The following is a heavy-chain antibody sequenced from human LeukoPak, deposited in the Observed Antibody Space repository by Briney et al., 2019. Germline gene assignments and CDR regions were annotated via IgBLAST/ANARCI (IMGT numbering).Heavy chain of an antibody. V-gene: IGHV4-59*01. D-gene: IGHD1-26*01. J-gene: IGHJ4*02. Sequence: SETLSLTCTVSGGSISSYYWSWIRQPPGKGLEWIGYIYYSGSTNYNPSLKSRVTISVDTSKNQFSLKLSSVTAADTAVYYCARDKKWFVGADPSSRGENYFDYWGQGTLVTVSS. CDR3: ARDKKWFVGADPSSRGENYFDY. CDR2: IYYSGST. CDR1: GGSISSYY.